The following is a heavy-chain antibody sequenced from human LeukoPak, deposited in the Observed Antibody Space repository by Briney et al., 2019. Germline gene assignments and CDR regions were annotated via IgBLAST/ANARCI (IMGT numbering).Heavy chain of an antibody. J-gene: IGHJ4*02. D-gene: IGHD3-10*01. CDR1: GGSISSSSYY. CDR3: ARWYYYGSGSCYFDY. CDR2: IYYSGST. V-gene: IGHV4-39*07. Sequence: PSETLSLTCTVSGGSISSSSYYWGWIRQPPGKGLEWIGSIYYSGSTYYNPSLKGRATISVDTSKNQFSLKLSSVTAADTAVYYCARWYYYGSGSCYFDYWGQGTLVTVSS.